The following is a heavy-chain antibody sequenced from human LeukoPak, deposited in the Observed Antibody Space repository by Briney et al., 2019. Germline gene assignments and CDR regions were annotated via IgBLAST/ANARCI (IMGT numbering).Heavy chain of an antibody. V-gene: IGHV1-3*03. CDR3: AREQYSSSWYGRNAFDI. Sequence: ASVKVSCKASGYTFTSYAMHWVRQAPGRRLEWMGWINAGNGNTKYSQEFQGRVTITRDTSASTAYMELSSLRSEDMAVYYCAREQYSSSWYGRNAFDIWGQGTMVTVSS. J-gene: IGHJ3*02. CDR1: GYTFTSYA. D-gene: IGHD6-13*01. CDR2: INAGNGNT.